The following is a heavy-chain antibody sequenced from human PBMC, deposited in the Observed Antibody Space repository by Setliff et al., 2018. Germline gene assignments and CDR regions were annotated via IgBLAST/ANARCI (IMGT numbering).Heavy chain of an antibody. CDR2: ISSSSSTI. CDR3: ASPLYSSGYALDY. Sequence: SCAASGFTFSSYSMNWVRQAPGKGLEWVSYISSSSSTIYYADSVKGRFTISRDNAKNSLYLQMNSLRAEDTAVYYCASPLYSSGYALDYWGQGTLVTVSS. D-gene: IGHD6-19*01. J-gene: IGHJ4*02. V-gene: IGHV3-48*01. CDR1: GFTFSSYS.